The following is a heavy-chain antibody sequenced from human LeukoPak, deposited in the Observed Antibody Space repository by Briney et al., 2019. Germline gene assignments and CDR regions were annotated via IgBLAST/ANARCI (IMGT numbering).Heavy chain of an antibody. CDR2: ISGSGGST. D-gene: IGHD3-3*01. CDR1: GFTFSSYA. Sequence: GGSLRLSCAASGFTFSSYAMRWVRQAPGKGLEWVSAISGSGGSTYYADSVKGRFTISRDNSKNTLYLQMNSLRAEDTAVYYCAKVGDDFWSGYPGYYYYMDVWGKGTTVTVSS. V-gene: IGHV3-23*01. CDR3: AKVGDDFWSGYPGYYYYMDV. J-gene: IGHJ6*03.